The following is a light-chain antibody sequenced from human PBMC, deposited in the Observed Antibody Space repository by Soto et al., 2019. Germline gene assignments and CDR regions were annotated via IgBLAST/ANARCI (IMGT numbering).Light chain of an antibody. V-gene: IGKV1-5*03. CDR3: QQYNSYSQT. CDR1: QSISSW. J-gene: IGKJ1*01. CDR2: KAS. Sequence: DIQMTQSPSTLSASVGDRVTITCRASQSISSWLAWYQQKPGKAPKLLIYKASSLESGVPSRFSGSGSVTEFTLTISSLQPDDFATDYCQQYNSYSQTFGQGTQVEIK.